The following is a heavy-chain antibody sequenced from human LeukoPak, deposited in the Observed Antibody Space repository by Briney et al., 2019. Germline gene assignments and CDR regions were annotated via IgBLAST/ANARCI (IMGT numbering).Heavy chain of an antibody. CDR3: ARDQGGGVTMVRGVIRSAYYYMDV. V-gene: IGHV3-21*01. D-gene: IGHD3-10*01. CDR2: ISSSSSYI. J-gene: IGHJ6*03. CDR1: GFTFSSYG. Sequence: GGSLRLSCAASGFTFSSYGMNWVRQAPGKGLEWVSSISSSSSYIYYADSVKGRFTISRDNAKNSLYLQMNSLRAEDTAVYYCARDQGGGVTMVRGVIRSAYYYMDVWGKGTTVTVSS.